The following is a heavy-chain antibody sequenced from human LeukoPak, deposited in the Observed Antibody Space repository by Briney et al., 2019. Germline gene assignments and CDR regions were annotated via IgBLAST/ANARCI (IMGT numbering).Heavy chain of an antibody. D-gene: IGHD2-2*01. CDR1: GDSIISGGYY. CDR3: ARESAVVPRGYMDV. CDR2: IYHSGST. J-gene: IGHJ6*03. V-gene: IGHV4-30-2*01. Sequence: SETLSLTCSVSGDSIISGGYYWSWIRQPSGKGLEWIGYIYHSGSTYYNPSPKSRVTISVDRSKNQFSLKLSSVTAADTAVYYCARESAVVPRGYMDVWGKGTTVTVSS.